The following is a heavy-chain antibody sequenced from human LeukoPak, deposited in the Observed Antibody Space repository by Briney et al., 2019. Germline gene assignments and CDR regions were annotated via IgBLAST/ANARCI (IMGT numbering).Heavy chain of an antibody. CDR3: ARQTGSGLFILP. D-gene: IGHD3/OR15-3a*01. CDR1: SGSISSTNSY. Sequence: SETLSLTCTVSSGSISSTNSYWGWIRQPPGKGLEWIGSIYYSGNTYYNASLKSQVSISIDTSKNQFSLRLTSVTAADTAVYYCARQTGSGLFILPGGQGTLVTVSS. V-gene: IGHV4-39*01. J-gene: IGHJ4*02. CDR2: IYYSGNT.